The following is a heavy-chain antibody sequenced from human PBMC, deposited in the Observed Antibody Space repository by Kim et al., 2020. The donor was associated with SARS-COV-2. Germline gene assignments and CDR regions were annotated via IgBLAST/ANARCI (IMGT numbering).Heavy chain of an antibody. V-gene: IGHV1-69*13. CDR3: ASTTTNREMATTENPYYFDY. Sequence: SVKVSCKASGGTFSSYAISWVRQAPGQGLEWMGGIIPIFGTANYAQKFQGRVTITADESTSTAYMELSSLRSEDTAVYYCASTTTNREMATTENPYYFDYWGQGTLVTVSS. J-gene: IGHJ4*02. CDR2: IIPIFGTA. D-gene: IGHD5-12*01. CDR1: GGTFSSYA.